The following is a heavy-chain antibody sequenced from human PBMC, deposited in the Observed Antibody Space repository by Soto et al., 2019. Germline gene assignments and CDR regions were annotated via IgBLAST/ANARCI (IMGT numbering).Heavy chain of an antibody. CDR2: ISDDGDNT. CDR3: ANYLPTADNYGVDV. V-gene: IGHV3-23*01. Sequence: EVQLLESGGGLVQPGGSLRLSCGASGFTFSDNAMPWVRQSPGKGLVWVSSISDDGDNTNYADSVKGRFTISRDNTKNTRFLQMSSQDSENTAVYYSANYLPTADNYGVDVWGQGTSVTVSS. D-gene: IGHD2-2*01. CDR1: GFTFSDNA. J-gene: IGHJ6*02.